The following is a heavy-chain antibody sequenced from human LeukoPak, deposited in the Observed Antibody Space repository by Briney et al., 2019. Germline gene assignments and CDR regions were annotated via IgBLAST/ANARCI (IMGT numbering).Heavy chain of an antibody. D-gene: IGHD2-15*01. V-gene: IGHV1-69*05. J-gene: IGHJ6*03. CDR2: IIPIFGTA. CDR3: ARLDIVVVVAATDYYYYMDV. CDR1: GGTFSSYA. Sequence: SVKVSCKASGGTFSSYAISWVRQAPGQGLEWMGGIIPIFGTANYAQKFQGRVTMTTDTSTSTAYMELRSLRSDDTAVYYCARLDIVVVVAATDYYYYMDVWGKGTTVTVSS.